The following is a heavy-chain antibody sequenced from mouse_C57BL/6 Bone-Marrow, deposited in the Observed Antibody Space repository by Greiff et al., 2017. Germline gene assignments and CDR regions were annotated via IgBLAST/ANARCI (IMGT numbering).Heavy chain of an antibody. CDR3: ARAYYYGSWFAY. CDR2: ISSGGSYT. V-gene: IGHV5-6*02. D-gene: IGHD1-1*01. Sequence: DVMLVESGGDLVKPGGSLKLSCAASGFTFSSYGMSWVRQTPDKRLAWVATISSGGSYTYYPDSVKGRFTISRDNAKNTLYLQMSSLKSEDTAMYYCARAYYYGSWFAYWGQGTLVTVSA. J-gene: IGHJ3*01. CDR1: GFTFSSYG.